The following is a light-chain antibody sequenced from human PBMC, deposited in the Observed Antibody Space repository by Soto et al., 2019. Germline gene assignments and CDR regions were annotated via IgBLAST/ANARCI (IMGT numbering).Light chain of an antibody. V-gene: IGLV2-11*01. CDR3: CSYAGSYTFVV. J-gene: IGLJ1*01. CDR2: DVS. CDR1: SSDVGGYNY. Sequence: QSVLTQPRSVSGSPGQSVTISCTATSSDVGGYNYVSWYQQHPGKAPKLMIYDVSKRPSGVPDRFSGSKSGNTASLTISGLQAEDEADYYCCSYAGSYTFVVFGTGTKVTVL.